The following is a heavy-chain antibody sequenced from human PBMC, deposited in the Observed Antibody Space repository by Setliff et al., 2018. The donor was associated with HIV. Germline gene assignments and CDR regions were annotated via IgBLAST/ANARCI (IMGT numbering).Heavy chain of an antibody. CDR3: ARDVEHMMDV. V-gene: IGHV1-18*01. CDR2: ISAYNGNT. Sequence: ASVKVSCKPSGYTFTTYGLSWVRQAPGQGLEWMGWISAYNGNTSYAQKLQGRVTMTTDTSTSTAYMELRRLTFDDTAVYYCARDVEHMMDVWGQGTTVTVSS. J-gene: IGHJ6*02. CDR1: GYTFTTYG.